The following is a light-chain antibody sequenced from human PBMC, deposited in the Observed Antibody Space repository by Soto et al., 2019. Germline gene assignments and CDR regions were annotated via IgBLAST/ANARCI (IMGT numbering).Light chain of an antibody. CDR3: QQRSNWPRT. V-gene: IGKV3-15*01. Sequence: EIVLTQSPATLSASPGERATLPCRASQTVSDNLAWYQQKPGQSPRLLIYGASARATDIPVRFSGSGSGTEFTLTISSLQSEDFAVYYCQQRSNWPRTFGGGTKVDIK. CDR2: GAS. CDR1: QTVSDN. J-gene: IGKJ4*01.